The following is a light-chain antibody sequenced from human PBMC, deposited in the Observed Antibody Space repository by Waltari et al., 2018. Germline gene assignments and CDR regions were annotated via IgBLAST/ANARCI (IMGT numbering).Light chain of an antibody. Sequence: IVLTQSPDTLSLSPGQRATLSCRASETINNNFLVWYQQKPGQAPRLLSHGASSRATGFPERFSGSGSGTDFTLTISRREPEDFAVYYCQQYDGSILTFGGGTKVEI. CDR3: QQYDGSILT. J-gene: IGKJ4*01. CDR2: GAS. V-gene: IGKV3-20*01. CDR1: ETINNNF.